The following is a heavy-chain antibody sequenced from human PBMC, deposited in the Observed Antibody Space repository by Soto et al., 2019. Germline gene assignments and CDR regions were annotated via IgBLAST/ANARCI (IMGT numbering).Heavy chain of an antibody. CDR2: IGGSAGGT. J-gene: IGHJ4*01. Sequence: TWGSLRLSCAASGFTFSSYAMTWFRQAPGKGLEWVSAIGGSAGGTYYSDSVKGRFTISRDDSKNMLYLQMNSLRAEDTAVYYLAKDNGFSSKYHDFWGQGTSVTVSS. CDR1: GFTFSSYA. V-gene: IGHV3-23*01. CDR3: AKDNGFSSKYHDF. D-gene: IGHD4-4*01.